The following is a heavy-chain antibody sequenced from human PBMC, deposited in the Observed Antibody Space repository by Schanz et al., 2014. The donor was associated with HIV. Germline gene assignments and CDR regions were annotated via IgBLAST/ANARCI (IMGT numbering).Heavy chain of an antibody. V-gene: IGHV3-48*02. D-gene: IGHD3-3*01. Sequence: EVQLVESGGGLVQPGGSLRLSCAASGFTFSSYSMNWVRQAPGKGLEWVSYISSSSSTIYYADSVKGRFTISRDNAKNSLYLQMSSLRDEDTAVYYCARDLYDFWSGTQYYLEYWGQGTLVTVSP. CDR2: ISSSSSTI. CDR1: GFTFSSYS. J-gene: IGHJ4*02. CDR3: ARDLYDFWSGTQYYLEY.